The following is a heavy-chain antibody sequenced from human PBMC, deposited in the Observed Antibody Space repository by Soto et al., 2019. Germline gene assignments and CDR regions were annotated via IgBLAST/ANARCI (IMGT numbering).Heavy chain of an antibody. J-gene: IGHJ6*02. V-gene: IGHV3-23*01. Sequence: EVQLLESGGGLVQPGGSLRLSCAASGFTFSSYAMSWVRQAPGKGLELVSAISGSGGSTYYADSVKGRFTSSRDNSKNTLYLQMNSLRAEDTAVYYCAKPIRRDYYYYGMDVWGQGTTVTVSS. CDR1: GFTFSSYA. CDR2: ISGSGGST. CDR3: AKPIRRDYYYYGMDV.